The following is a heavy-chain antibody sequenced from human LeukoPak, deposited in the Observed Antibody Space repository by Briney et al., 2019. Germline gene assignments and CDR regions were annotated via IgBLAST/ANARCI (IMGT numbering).Heavy chain of an antibody. CDR1: GYTFTTSAY. Sequence: ASVKVSCKAPGYTFTTSAYMHWVRQAPGQGLEWMGIINPSDGTTFYAQKFQGRVTMTRDTSTNTVYMELSSLRSEDTAVFYCARGPTDMDFDYWGQGSLVTVSS. CDR2: INPSDGTT. CDR3: ARGPTDMDFDY. J-gene: IGHJ4*02. V-gene: IGHV1-46*01.